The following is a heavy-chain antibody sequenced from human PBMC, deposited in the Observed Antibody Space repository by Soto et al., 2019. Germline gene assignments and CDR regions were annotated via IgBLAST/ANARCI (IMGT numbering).Heavy chain of an antibody. CDR3: AREPLGYCSGGRCWGGMDV. V-gene: IGHV1-46*01. CDR2: INPSGGST. CDR1: GYTFTSYY. D-gene: IGHD2-15*01. J-gene: IGHJ6*02. Sequence: QVQLVQSGAEVKKPGASVKVSCKASGYTFTSYYMHWVRQAHGQGLERMGIINPSGGSTSYAQKLQRRVTMARNTSTSTVYQDLGRLRSDDTAVYFCAREPLGYCSGGRCWGGMDVWGQGTTVTVSS.